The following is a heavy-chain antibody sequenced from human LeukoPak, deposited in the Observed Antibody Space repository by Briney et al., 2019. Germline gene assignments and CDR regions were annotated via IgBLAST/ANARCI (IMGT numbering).Heavy chain of an antibody. J-gene: IGHJ6*04. V-gene: IGHV1-2*04. CDR1: GYTFTGYY. CDR2: INPNSGGT. CDR3: ARGALGYYYYYGMDV. Sequence: ASVKVSCKASGYTFTGYYMHWVRQAPGQGLEWMGWINPNSGGTNYAKKFQGWVTMTRDTSISTAYMELSRLRSDDTAVYYCARGALGYYYYYGMDVWGKGTTVTVSP.